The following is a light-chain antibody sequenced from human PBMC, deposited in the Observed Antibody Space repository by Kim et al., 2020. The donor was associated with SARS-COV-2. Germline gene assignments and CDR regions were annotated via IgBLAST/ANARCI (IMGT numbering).Light chain of an antibody. J-gene: IGLJ3*02. CDR3: ISYTTSDTRV. CDR1: STDVGAYNY. CDR2: DVS. Sequence: GQSITISCPGTSTDVGAYNYVSWYQQHPGKAPKLMIYDVSNRPSGVSNRFSGSKSGNTASLTISGLQAEDEADYYCISYTTSDTRVFGGGTQLTVL. V-gene: IGLV2-14*03.